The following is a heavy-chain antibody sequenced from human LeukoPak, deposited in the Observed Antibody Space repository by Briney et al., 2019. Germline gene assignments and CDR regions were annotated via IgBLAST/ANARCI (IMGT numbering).Heavy chain of an antibody. V-gene: IGHV1-2*02. CDR1: GYTFTGYY. D-gene: IGHD2/OR15-2a*01. J-gene: IGHJ3*01. CDR3: ARTFYDTLNSDAFDF. CDR2: INPNNGGT. Sequence: ASVKVSCKASGYTFTGYYMHWVRQAPGQGLEWMGWINPNNGGTNYAQKFQGRVTMTRDTSISTAYMELSRLRSDDTAVYYCARTFYDTLNSDAFDFWGQGTMVIVSS.